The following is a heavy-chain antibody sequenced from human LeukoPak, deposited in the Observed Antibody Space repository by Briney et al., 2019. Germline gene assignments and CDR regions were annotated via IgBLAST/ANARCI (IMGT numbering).Heavy chain of an antibody. J-gene: IGHJ4*02. CDR1: GGSVSSGTYY. D-gene: IGHD3/OR15-3a*01. V-gene: IGHV4-61*01. Sequence: PSETLSLTCTISGGSVSSGTYYWSRIRQPPGKEVEWIGYISYIGNTNYNPSLKRRVTISKDTSKNQFSLKLSSVSAADTAVYHCAREQDWGDFDYWGQGVLVTVAT. CDR2: ISYIGNT. CDR3: AREQDWGDFDY.